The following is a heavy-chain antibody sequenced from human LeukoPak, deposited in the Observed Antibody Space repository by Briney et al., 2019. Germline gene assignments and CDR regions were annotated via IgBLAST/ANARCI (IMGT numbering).Heavy chain of an antibody. CDR3: AGVDTAMVNFDY. D-gene: IGHD5-18*01. Sequence: ASVKVSCKASGGTFSSYAISWVRKAPGQGLEWMGGIIPIFGTANYAQKFQGRVTITADESTSTAYMELSSLRSEDTAVYYCAGVDTAMVNFDYWGQGTLVTVSS. V-gene: IGHV1-69*13. CDR2: IIPIFGTA. J-gene: IGHJ4*02. CDR1: GGTFSSYA.